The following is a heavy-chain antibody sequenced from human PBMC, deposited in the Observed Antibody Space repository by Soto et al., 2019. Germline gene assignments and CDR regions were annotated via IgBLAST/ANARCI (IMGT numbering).Heavy chain of an antibody. D-gene: IGHD2-2*01. CDR1: GVSISSGGYY. V-gene: IGHV4-31*03. CDR2: IYYRGST. J-gene: IGHJ3*02. CDR3: ALAPVVTNAFDI. Sequence: QVQLQESGPGLVKPSQTLSLTCSVSGVSISSGGYYWTWIRQHPGKGLECIGHIYYRGSTFYSPSLKSRLTISVDNSKNVFSLRLTSVTAADTAVYYCALAPVVTNAFDIWGQGTMVTVSS.